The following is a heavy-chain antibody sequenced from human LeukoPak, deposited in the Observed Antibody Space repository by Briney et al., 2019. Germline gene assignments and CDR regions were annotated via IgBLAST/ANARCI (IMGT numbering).Heavy chain of an antibody. CDR3: ARGVWHYDH. V-gene: IGHV3-74*01. Sequence: GGSLRPSCAVSGFALSRYWMRWVRRAPGKGLVWVSRIKIDGINTTYADSVKGRFTISRDNAKNTLYLQMNSLRVDDTAVYYCARGVWHYDHWGRGTLVTVSS. CDR1: GFALSRYW. J-gene: IGHJ2*01. CDR2: IKIDGINT.